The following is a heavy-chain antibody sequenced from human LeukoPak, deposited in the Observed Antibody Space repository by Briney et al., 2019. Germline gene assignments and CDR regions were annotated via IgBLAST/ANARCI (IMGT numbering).Heavy chain of an antibody. CDR2: IRTAGKHI. CDR1: GFIFISYN. V-gene: IGHV3-21*06. CDR3: ATYSGTYRDH. Sequence: GGSLRLSCAGSGFIFISYNMNWVRQAPGKGLEWVSSIRTAGKHIYYADSVRDRFAISRDDAKNSLYLQMNNLGVDDTAVYYCATYSGTYRDHWGQGTLVTVSS. J-gene: IGHJ4*02. D-gene: IGHD1-26*01.